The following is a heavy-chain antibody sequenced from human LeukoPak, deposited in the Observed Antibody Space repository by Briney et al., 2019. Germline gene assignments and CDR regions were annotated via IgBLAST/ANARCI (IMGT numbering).Heavy chain of an antibody. D-gene: IGHD5-12*01. CDR2: IYSGGST. J-gene: IGHJ6*02. CDR3: ARDMGYSGYPDYYYYYGMDV. Sequence: GGSLRLSCAASGFTVSSNYMSWVRQAPGKGLEWVSVIYSGGSTYYADSVKGRFTISRDNSKNTLYLQMNSLRAEDTAVYYCARDMGYSGYPDYYYYYGMDVWGQGTTVTVSS. V-gene: IGHV3-53*01. CDR1: GFTVSSNY.